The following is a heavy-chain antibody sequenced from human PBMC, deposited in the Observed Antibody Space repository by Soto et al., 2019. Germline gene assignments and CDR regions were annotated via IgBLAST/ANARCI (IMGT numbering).Heavy chain of an antibody. J-gene: IGHJ4*02. CDR3: ARGANWDGYSYYDSSCYSPFDY. Sequence: ASVKVSCKASGYTFTSYGIRWVRQAPGQGLEWMGWISAYNGNTNYAQKLQGRVTMTTDTSTSTAYMEPRSLRSDDTAVYYCARGANWDGYSYYDSSCYSPFDYWGQGTLVTVSS. D-gene: IGHD3-22*01. CDR2: ISAYNGNT. CDR1: GYTFTSYG. V-gene: IGHV1-18*01.